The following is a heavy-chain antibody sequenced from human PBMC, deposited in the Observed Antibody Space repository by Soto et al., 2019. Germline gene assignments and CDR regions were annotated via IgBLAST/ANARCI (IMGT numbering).Heavy chain of an antibody. Sequence: SETLSLTCTVSGGSISSSSYYWGWIRQPPGKGLEWIGSIYYSGSTYYNPSLKSRVTISVDTSKNQFSLKRSSVTAADTAVYYCARPGNYGSGSYLYYLDYWGQGTLVTVSS. V-gene: IGHV4-39*01. D-gene: IGHD3-10*01. J-gene: IGHJ4*02. CDR3: ARPGNYGSGSYLYYLDY. CDR2: IYYSGST. CDR1: GGSISSSSYY.